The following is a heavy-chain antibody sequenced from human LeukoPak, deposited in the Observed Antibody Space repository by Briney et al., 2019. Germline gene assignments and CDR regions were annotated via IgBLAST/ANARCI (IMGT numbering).Heavy chain of an antibody. D-gene: IGHD6-13*01. CDR2: MRYDGSNK. Sequence: GGSLRLSCAASGFTFSSYGMHWVRQAPGKGLEWVAFMRYDGSNKYYADSVKGRFTISRDNSKNTLYLQMNSLRAEDTAVYYCARDREAYSSSWYGEYNWFDPWGQGTLVTVSS. CDR3: ARDREAYSSSWYGEYNWFDP. CDR1: GFTFSSYG. J-gene: IGHJ5*02. V-gene: IGHV3-30*02.